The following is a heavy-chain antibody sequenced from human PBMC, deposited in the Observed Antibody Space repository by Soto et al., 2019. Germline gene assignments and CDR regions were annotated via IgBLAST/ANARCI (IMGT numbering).Heavy chain of an antibody. CDR1: GGTFSSYA. D-gene: IGHD3-22*01. CDR3: ARDSPNYDSSGYPASSYGMDV. J-gene: IGHJ6*02. Sequence: SVKVSCKASGGTFSSYAISWVRQAPGQGLEWMGGIIPIFGTANYAQKFQGRVTITADESTSTAYMELSSLRSEDTAVYYCARDSPNYDSSGYPASSYGMDVWGQGTSVTVCS. V-gene: IGHV1-69*13. CDR2: IIPIFGTA.